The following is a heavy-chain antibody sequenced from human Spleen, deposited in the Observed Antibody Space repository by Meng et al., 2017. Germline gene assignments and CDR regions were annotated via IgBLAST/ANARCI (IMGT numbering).Heavy chain of an antibody. Sequence: GESLKISCAASGFTFSNYAVSWVRQAPGKGLEWVSGISGSGGSTYYADSVKGRFTISRDSSKNTLYLQMNSLKTEDTALYYCTIYDRGHIWGQGTMVTVSS. CDR1: GFTFSNYA. CDR3: TIYDRGHI. J-gene: IGHJ3*02. D-gene: IGHD2/OR15-2a*01. V-gene: IGHV3-23*01. CDR2: ISGSGGST.